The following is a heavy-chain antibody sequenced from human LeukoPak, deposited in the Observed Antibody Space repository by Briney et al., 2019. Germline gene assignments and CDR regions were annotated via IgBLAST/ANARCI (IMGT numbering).Heavy chain of an antibody. D-gene: IGHD2-21*02. J-gene: IGHJ3*02. CDR2: IWYDGSNK. V-gene: IGHV3-33*06. CDR3: GKAYFCGDCYSLFGAIDM. Sequence: GGSVRLSCAASGFTFSSYGMHWVRQAPGKGLGWGAVIWYDGSNKYYADSVKSRFTISRDNSKNTLYLQMNSLRAADTAVYYCGKAYFCGDCYSLFGAIDMGGEGRIVSVSS. CDR1: GFTFSSYG.